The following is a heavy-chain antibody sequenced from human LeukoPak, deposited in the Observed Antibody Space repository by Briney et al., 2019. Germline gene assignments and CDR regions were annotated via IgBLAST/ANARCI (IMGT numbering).Heavy chain of an antibody. D-gene: IGHD6-19*01. V-gene: IGHV3-43*01. J-gene: IGHJ4*01. CDR2: ISWDGGST. Sequence: GGSLRLSCAASGFTFDDYTMHWVRQAPGKGLEWVSLISWDGGSTYYADSVRGRFTISRDNSKNSLYLQMNSLRTEDTALYYCAKGEAVAGHFDYWGQEPWSPSPQ. CDR1: GFTFDDYT. CDR3: AKGEAVAGHFDY.